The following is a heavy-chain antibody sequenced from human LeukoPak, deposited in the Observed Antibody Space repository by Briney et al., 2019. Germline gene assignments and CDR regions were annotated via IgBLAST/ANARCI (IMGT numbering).Heavy chain of an antibody. V-gene: IGHV4-59*11. Sequence: SETLSLTCTVSGGTIRTLYWSWIRQTPGKGLEWIGYFYHTGSTNYNPSLKSRVIMSLDTSESQFSLKLSSVTAADTAVYYCAGGNHHTTGPYYFDYWGQGTLVAVSS. CDR3: AGGNHHTTGPYYFDY. D-gene: IGHD2/OR15-2a*01. CDR1: GGTIRTLY. J-gene: IGHJ4*02. CDR2: FYHTGST.